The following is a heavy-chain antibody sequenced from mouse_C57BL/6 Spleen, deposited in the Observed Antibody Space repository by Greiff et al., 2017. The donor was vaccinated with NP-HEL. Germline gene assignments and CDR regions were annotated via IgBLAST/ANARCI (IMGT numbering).Heavy chain of an antibody. D-gene: IGHD1-1*01. V-gene: IGHV2-6-1*01. Sequence: VMLVESGPGLVAPSQSLSITCTVSGFSLTSYGVHWVRQPPGKGLEWLVVIWSDGSTTYNSALKSRLSISKDNSKSQVFLKMNSLQTDDTAMYYCARHKDYYGSSYGAMDYWGQGTSVTVSS. CDR3: ARHKDYYGSSYGAMDY. CDR2: IWSDGST. CDR1: GFSLTSYG. J-gene: IGHJ4*01.